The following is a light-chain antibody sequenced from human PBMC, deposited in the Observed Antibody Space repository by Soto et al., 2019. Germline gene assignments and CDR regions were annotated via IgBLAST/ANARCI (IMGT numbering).Light chain of an antibody. V-gene: IGKV1-27*01. CDR3: QQSYRTPT. CDR1: QGIRHY. Sequence: DIQMTQSPSSLSASVGDRVTITCRASQGIRHYLAWYQQKPGKVPKLLIYEASNLQSGVPSRFRGSGSGTDFALTISSLRPEDFATYYCQQSYRTPTFGQGTKVDIK. J-gene: IGKJ1*01. CDR2: EAS.